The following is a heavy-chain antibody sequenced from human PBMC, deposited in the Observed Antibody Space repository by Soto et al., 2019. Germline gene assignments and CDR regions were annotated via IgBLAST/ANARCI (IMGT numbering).Heavy chain of an antibody. V-gene: IGHV3-21*01. D-gene: IGHD1-1*01. CDR2: ISNDGAYV. J-gene: IGHJ4*02. CDR1: GFTFSSYN. Sequence: GGSLRLSCAASGFTFSSYNMNWVRQAPGKGLECVSSISNDGAYVYYADSVKGRFTVSRDNAKNSVYLQMNSLSADDTAVYYCVRGHSRRLSGTSRFDYWGQGTQVTVSS. CDR3: VRGHSRRLSGTSRFDY.